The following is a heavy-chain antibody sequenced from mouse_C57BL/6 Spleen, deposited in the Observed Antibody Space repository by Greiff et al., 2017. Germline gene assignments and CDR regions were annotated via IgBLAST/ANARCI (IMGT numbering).Heavy chain of an antibody. V-gene: IGHV1-72*01. J-gene: IGHJ2*01. Sequence: VQLQQPGAELVKPGASVKLSCKASGYTFTSYWMHWVKQRPGRGLEWIGRIDPNSGGTKYNEKFKSKATLTVDNPSSTAYMQLSSLTSEDSAVYYCARLGERDFDDWGQCATLTVSS. D-gene: IGHD4-1*01. CDR3: ARLGERDFDD. CDR2: IDPNSGGT. CDR1: GYTFTSYW.